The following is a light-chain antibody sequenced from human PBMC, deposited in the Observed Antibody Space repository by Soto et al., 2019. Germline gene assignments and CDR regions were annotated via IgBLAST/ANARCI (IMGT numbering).Light chain of an antibody. J-gene: IGKJ4*01. CDR1: QSVLYSSNNKNY. CDR3: QQYYSTPLT. CDR2: CAS. Sequence: DIVMTQSPDSQAVSLGERATINCKSSQSVLYSSNNKNYLAWYQQKPGQPPKLLIYCASTRESGVPDRFSGSGSGTDFTLTISSLQAEDVAVYYCQQYYSTPLTFGGGTKVEIK. V-gene: IGKV4-1*01.